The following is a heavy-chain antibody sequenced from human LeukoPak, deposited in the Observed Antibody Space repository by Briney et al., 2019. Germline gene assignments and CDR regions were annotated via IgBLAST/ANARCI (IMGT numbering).Heavy chain of an antibody. CDR3: ASSPIDYYYMDV. V-gene: IGHV1-69*13. CDR1: GGTFSSYA. J-gene: IGHJ6*03. CDR2: IIPIFGTA. Sequence: SVKVSCKASGGTFSSYAISWVRQAPGQGPEWMGGIIPIFGTANYAQKFQGRVTITADESTSTAYLELSSLRSEDTAVYYCASSPIDYYYMDVWGKGTTVTVSS. D-gene: IGHD2-15*01.